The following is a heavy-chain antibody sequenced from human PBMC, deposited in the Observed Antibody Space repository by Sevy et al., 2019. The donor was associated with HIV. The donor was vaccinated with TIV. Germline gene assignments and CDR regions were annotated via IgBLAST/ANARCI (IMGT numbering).Heavy chain of an antibody. Sequence: SETLSLTCTVSGGSISSSSYYWGWIRQPPGKGLEGIGSIYYSGRTYYNPSLKSRVTISVDTSKNQFSLKLSSVTAADTAVYYCARSYSSSSSPFDYWGQGTLVTVSS. J-gene: IGHJ4*02. D-gene: IGHD6-6*01. CDR2: IYYSGRT. V-gene: IGHV4-39*01. CDR3: ARSYSSSSSPFDY. CDR1: GGSISSSSYY.